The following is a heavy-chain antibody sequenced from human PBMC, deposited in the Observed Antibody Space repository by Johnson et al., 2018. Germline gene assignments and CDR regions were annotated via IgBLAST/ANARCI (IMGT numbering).Heavy chain of an antibody. V-gene: IGHV5-51*01. J-gene: IGHJ3*02. CDR3: ARHPPYSSKLYAGAFDI. CDR1: GYSFSSYW. D-gene: IGHD6-19*01. Sequence: VQLVQSGPEVKKPGESLKISCKTSGYSFSSYWIGWVRQMPGKGLEWLGIIYPRDSDTRSSPSFQGQVSISADKSVNAAYLNWSSLRATDTAMYYRARHPPYSSKLYAGAFDIWGQGTMVTVSS. CDR2: IYPRDSDT.